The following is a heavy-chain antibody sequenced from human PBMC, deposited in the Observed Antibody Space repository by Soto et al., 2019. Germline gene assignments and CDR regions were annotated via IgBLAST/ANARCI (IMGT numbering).Heavy chain of an antibody. V-gene: IGHV4-59*08. CDR3: ARHPTVTEYYFDY. D-gene: IGHD4-17*01. Sequence: PSETLSLTCTVSGGSISSYYWSWIRQPPGKGLEWIGYIYFTGSTNYNPSLKSRVTISVDTSKNQFSLKLTSVTAADTAVYYCARHPTVTEYYFDYWGQGTLVTVSS. J-gene: IGHJ4*02. CDR1: GGSISSYY. CDR2: IYFTGST.